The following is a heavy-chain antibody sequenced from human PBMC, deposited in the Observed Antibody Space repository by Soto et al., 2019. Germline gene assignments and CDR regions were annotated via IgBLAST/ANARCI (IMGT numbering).Heavy chain of an antibody. CDR1: SGSISSSIW. V-gene: IGHV4-4*02. D-gene: IGHD2-2*01. Sequence: QVQLQESGPGLVKPSGTLSLTCAVSSGSISSSIWWSWVRQPPGKGLEWIGEIYHSGSTNYNPSLPSRATIPVDKSSNQFPLRLRSVTAADPAVYSCARVWVPAATVSLAYYYYMAVWGNLTTVTVSS. CDR3: ARVWVPAATVSLAYYYYMAV. CDR2: IYHSGST. J-gene: IGHJ6*03.